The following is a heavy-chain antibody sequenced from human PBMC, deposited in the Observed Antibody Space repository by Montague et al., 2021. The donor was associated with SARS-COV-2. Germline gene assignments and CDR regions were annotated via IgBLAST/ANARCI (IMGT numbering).Heavy chain of an antibody. V-gene: IGHV4-59*01. D-gene: IGHD2-15*01. CDR2: IFYTGST. CDR1: GGSTSNYY. J-gene: IGHJ4*02. CDR3: AREQNICFIANCVNYFDL. Sequence: SETLSLTCSVSGGSTSNYYWTWIRQSPGKGLQWIGYIFYTGSTKFNPSLKSRVSMSLDTSKSHFSLRLSAVTAADTARYYCAREQNICFIANCVNYFDLWGLGALVTVSS.